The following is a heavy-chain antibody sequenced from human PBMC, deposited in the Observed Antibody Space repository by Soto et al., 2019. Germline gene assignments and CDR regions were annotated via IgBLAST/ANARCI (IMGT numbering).Heavy chain of an antibody. Sequence: GESLKISCKGSGYSFTSYWIGWVRQMPGKGLEWMGIIYPGDSDTRYSPSFQGQVTISADKSISTAYLQWSSLKASDTAMYYCARHADVYYDFWSGYWYFDLWGRGTLVTVSS. CDR1: GYSFTSYW. V-gene: IGHV5-51*01. CDR3: ARHADVYYDFWSGYWYFDL. D-gene: IGHD3-3*01. J-gene: IGHJ2*01. CDR2: IYPGDSDT.